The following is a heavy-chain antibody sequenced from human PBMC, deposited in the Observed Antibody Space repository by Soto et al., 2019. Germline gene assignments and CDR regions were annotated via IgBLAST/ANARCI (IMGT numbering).Heavy chain of an antibody. J-gene: IGHJ4*02. Sequence: ASVKVSCKASGYTFTSYAIYWVRQAPGQRLEWKGWINTGNGNTKYSEKFQGRVTITRDTSTSTAYMELNSLRSEDTAVYYCAREAISGYSVFDYGGQGALVTVSS. CDR1: GYTFTSYA. CDR3: AREAISGYSVFDY. CDR2: INTGNGNT. V-gene: IGHV1-3*04. D-gene: IGHD3-22*01.